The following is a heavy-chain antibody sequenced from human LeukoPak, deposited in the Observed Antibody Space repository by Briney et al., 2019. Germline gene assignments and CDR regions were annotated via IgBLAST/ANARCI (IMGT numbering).Heavy chain of an antibody. CDR1: GGSFSGYY. CDR3: AREKSLQNNWFDP. CDR2: INHSGST. V-gene: IGHV4-34*01. D-gene: IGHD2-15*01. Sequence: SSEILSLTCAVYGGSFSGYYWSWIRQPPGKGLEWIGEINHSGSTNYNPSLKSRVTISVDTSKNQFSLKLSSVTAADTAVYYCAREKSLQNNWFDPWGQGTLVTVSS. J-gene: IGHJ5*02.